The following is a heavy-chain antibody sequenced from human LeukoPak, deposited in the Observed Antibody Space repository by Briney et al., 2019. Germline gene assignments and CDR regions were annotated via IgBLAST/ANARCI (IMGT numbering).Heavy chain of an antibody. D-gene: IGHD3-10*01. J-gene: IGHJ4*02. Sequence: ASVKVSCKASGYTFTSYGISWVRQAPGQGLEWMGWISAYNGNTNYAQKLQGRVTITADKSTSTAYMELSSLRSEDTAVYYCARVSRSGTLKDYWGQGTLVTVSS. CDR2: ISAYNGNT. CDR1: GYTFTSYG. V-gene: IGHV1-18*01. CDR3: ARVSRSGTLKDY.